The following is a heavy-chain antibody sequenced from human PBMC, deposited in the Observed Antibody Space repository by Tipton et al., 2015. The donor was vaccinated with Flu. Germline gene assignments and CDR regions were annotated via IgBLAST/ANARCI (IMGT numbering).Heavy chain of an antibody. CDR3: ARANSGYDYGWDAFVAH. Sequence: VQLVQSGVEVKKPGASLKISCKVSGNSFTNYWIGWVRQMPGKGLEWMGIIHPGDSDTRYSPSFQGHVTMSVDRSTSTAYLQWNSLKASDTAMYYCARANSGYDYGWDAFVAHWGQGTLVTVSS. D-gene: IGHD5-12*01. CDR2: IHPGDSDT. V-gene: IGHV5-51*03. CDR1: GNSFTNYW. J-gene: IGHJ4*02.